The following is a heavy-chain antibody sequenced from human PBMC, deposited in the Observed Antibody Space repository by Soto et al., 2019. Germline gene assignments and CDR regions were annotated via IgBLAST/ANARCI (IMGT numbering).Heavy chain of an antibody. CDR1: GYTFTSYD. V-gene: IGHV1-8*01. Sequence: QVQLVQSGAEVKKPGASVKVSCKASGYTFTSYDINWVRQATGQGLEWMGWMNPNSGNTGYAQKFQGRVNMTRNTSISTAYMEPSSLRSEDTAVYYCARGHQGYYGSGSYYFRSDAVDYWGQGTLVTVSS. CDR2: MNPNSGNT. D-gene: IGHD3-10*01. CDR3: ARGHQGYYGSGSYYFRSDAVDY. J-gene: IGHJ4*02.